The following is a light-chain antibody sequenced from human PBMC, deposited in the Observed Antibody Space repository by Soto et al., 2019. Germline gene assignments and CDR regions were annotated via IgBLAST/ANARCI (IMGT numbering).Light chain of an antibody. V-gene: IGLV2-11*01. CDR1: SNDVGGYNY. J-gene: IGLJ3*02. CDR3: CSYAGSSTWV. Sequence: QSALTQPRSVSGSPGQSVTISCNGTSNDVGGYNYVSWYQQHPGKAPKLLISDVNKRPSGVPDRFSGSKSGNTASLIISGLQAEDEADYYCCSYAGSSTWVFGGGTKVTVL. CDR2: DVN.